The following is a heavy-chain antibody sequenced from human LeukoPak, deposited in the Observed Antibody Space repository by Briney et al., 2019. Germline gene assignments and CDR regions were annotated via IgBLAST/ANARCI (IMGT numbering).Heavy chain of an antibody. Sequence: SETLSLTCTVSGYSISSGYYWGWFRQPPAKELEGFGSIYHSGSTYYNPSLKSRVTISVDTSKNQFSLKLSSVTAADTAVCYCARTYGDDAPYYFYYMDVWGKGSTVSVCS. V-gene: IGHV4-38-2*02. D-gene: IGHD4-17*01. CDR3: ARTYGDDAPYYFYYMDV. CDR2: IYHSGST. CDR1: GYSISSGYY. J-gene: IGHJ6*03.